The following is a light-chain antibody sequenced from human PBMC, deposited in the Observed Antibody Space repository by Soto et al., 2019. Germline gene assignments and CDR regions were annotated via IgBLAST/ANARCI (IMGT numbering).Light chain of an antibody. CDR2: GNS. V-gene: IGLV1-40*01. CDR3: QSYDSSLSVFYV. CDR1: SSNIGAGYD. J-gene: IGLJ1*01. Sequence: QSLLTQPPSVSGAPWQRVTISCTGSSSNIGAGYDVHWYQQLPGTAPKLLIYGNSNRPSGVPDRFSGSKSGTSASLAITGLQAEDEADYYCQSYDSSLSVFYVFGTGTKVNVL.